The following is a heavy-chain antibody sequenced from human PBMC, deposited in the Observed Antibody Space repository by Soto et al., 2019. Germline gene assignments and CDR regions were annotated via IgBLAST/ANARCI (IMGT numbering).Heavy chain of an antibody. Sequence: QVQLQESGPGLVKPSQTLSLTCTVSGGSISSGGYYWSWISQHPGKGLEWIGYIYYSGSTSYNPCLQSRVTVAVDTSKNQFSLKLSSVTASDTAVYYCARDVARGGNFDYGGQGTLVTVSS. CDR2: IYYSGST. V-gene: IGHV4-31*03. D-gene: IGHD3-16*01. J-gene: IGHJ4*02. CDR3: ARDVARGGNFDY. CDR1: GGSISSGGYY.